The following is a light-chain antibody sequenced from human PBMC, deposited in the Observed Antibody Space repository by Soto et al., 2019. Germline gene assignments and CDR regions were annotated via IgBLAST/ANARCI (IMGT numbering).Light chain of an antibody. CDR3: SSYTSSSTYV. J-gene: IGLJ1*01. CDR2: DVS. V-gene: IGLV2-14*01. CDR1: SSDVGGYNY. Sequence: HSALTQTASVSGSPGQSILISCTGTSSDVGGYNYLSWYQQHPGKAPKLMSYDVSNLPSGVSNRFSGSKSGNTASLTISGLQAEDEADYYCSSYTSSSTYVFXTGTKVTVL.